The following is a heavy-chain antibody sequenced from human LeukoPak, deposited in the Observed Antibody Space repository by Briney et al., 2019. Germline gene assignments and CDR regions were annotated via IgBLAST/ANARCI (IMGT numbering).Heavy chain of an antibody. CDR2: IYYSGST. CDR3: ARTPPGYYIYYFDY. J-gene: IGHJ4*02. D-gene: IGHD3-22*01. CDR1: GGSISSYY. V-gene: IGHV4-59*01. Sequence: PSETLSLTCTVSGGSISSYYWSWIRQPPGKGLEWIGYIYYSGSTNYNPSLKSRVTISVDTSKNQFSLKLSSVTAADTAVYYCARTPPGYYIYYFDYWGQGTLVTVSS.